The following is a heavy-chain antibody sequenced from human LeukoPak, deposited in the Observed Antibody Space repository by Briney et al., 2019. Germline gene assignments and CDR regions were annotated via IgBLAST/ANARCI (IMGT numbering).Heavy chain of an antibody. D-gene: IGHD3-22*01. V-gene: IGHV4-34*01. J-gene: IGHJ4*02. CDR2: INHSGST. CDR1: GGSFSGYY. Sequence: PSETLSLTCAVYGGSFSGYYWSWARQPPGKGLEWIGEINHSGSTNYNPSLKSRVTISVDTSKNQFSLKLSSVTAADTAVYYCARAGRGSYYDSSGYDFDYWGQGTLVTVSS. CDR3: ARAGRGSYYDSSGYDFDY.